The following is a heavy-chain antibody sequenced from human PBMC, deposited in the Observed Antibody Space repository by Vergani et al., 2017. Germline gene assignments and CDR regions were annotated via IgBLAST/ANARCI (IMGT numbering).Heavy chain of an antibody. V-gene: IGHV4-39*02. CDR1: GASINSRHYY. D-gene: IGHD3-9*01. CDR2: VYFSGAT. J-gene: IGHJ4*02. Sequence: QLLLQESGPGLVKPSETLPLTCTVSGASINSRHYYWGWIRQPPGKGPEWIGSVYFSGATYYNPALKSRVTISADTSKNQFSLKLNSVTAADTAVYYCVRDYXIVTGYYSYYFDNWGQGILVTVSS. CDR3: VRDYXIVTGYYSYYFDN.